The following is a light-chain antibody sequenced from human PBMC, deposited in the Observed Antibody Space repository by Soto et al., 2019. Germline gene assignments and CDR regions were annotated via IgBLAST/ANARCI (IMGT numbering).Light chain of an antibody. CDR3: QQYNSSSGT. CDR2: KAS. V-gene: IGKV1-5*03. CDR1: QSISSW. J-gene: IGKJ3*01. Sequence: DIQMTQSPSTLSASVGDRVTITCRASQSISSWLAWYQQKPGKAPKPLIYKASSLESGVPSRFSGSGSGTEFTLTISSLQPDDFATYYCQQYNSSSGTFGPGTKVDIK.